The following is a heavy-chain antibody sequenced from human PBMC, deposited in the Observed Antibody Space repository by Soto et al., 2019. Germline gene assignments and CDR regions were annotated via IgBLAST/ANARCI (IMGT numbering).Heavy chain of an antibody. CDR2: LNGGTGQT. V-gene: IGHV1-3*01. CDR1: GYTFSTYA. Sequence: ASVKVSCKASGYTFSTYAIHWVRQAPGQSLEWMGWLNGGTGQTRYSQRFQDRVTITRDTSASTAYMEVSSLRPEDTAVYYCARGKGMEENYYYYGMDIWGQGTTVTV. CDR3: ARGKGMEENYYYYGMDI. D-gene: IGHD1-1*01. J-gene: IGHJ6*02.